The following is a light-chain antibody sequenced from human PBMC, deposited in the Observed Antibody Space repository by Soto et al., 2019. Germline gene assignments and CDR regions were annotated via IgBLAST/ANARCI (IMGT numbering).Light chain of an antibody. CDR1: QSVSSN. CDR2: GAS. CDR3: QQYAVSPIT. J-gene: IGKJ5*01. Sequence: EIVVTRAPATLAVSPGERATLSCRASQSVSSNLAWYQQKPGQAPRILIYGASTRATGIPDRLSGSGSGTDLTLTISRLEPEDFAVFYCQQYAVSPITFGQGTRLEIK. V-gene: IGKV3-15*01.